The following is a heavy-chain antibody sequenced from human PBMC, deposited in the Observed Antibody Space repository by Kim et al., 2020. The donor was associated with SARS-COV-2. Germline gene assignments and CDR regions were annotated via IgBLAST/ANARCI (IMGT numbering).Heavy chain of an antibody. D-gene: IGHD6-19*01. Sequence: KNYADSVKGRFTISRDNSKNTLYLQMNSLRAEDMAVYYCARDERAGIGYYWGQGTLVTVSS. CDR3: ARDERAGIGYY. CDR2: K. V-gene: IGHV3-33*01. J-gene: IGHJ4*02.